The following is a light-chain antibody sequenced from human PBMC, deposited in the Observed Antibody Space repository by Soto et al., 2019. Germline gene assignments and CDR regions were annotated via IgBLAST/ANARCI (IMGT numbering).Light chain of an antibody. CDR2: AAS. V-gene: IGKV1-39*01. CDR3: QQSYSTPRT. J-gene: IGKJ1*01. Sequence: DIQMTQSPSSLSASVGDRVSITCRASQSISNYLNWYQQKPGEAPKVLISAASSLQSGVPPRFSGSGAGTDFTLTISTLQPEDFATYYCQQSYSTPRTFGQGTKVEV. CDR1: QSISNY.